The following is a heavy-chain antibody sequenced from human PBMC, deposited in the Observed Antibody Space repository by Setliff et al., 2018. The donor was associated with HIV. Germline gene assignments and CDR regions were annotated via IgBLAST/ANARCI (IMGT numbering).Heavy chain of an antibody. CDR2: VSYSGAT. CDR3: ARHLAGDLDY. D-gene: IGHD7-27*01. J-gene: IGHJ4*02. V-gene: IGHV4-30-4*01. Sequence: PSETLSLTCTVSGGSITAPYNYWSWIRQPPGKGLEWVGYVSYSGATYYNPSLKTRAAISVDTSKNQFSLNLSSVTATDTATYYCARHLAGDLDYWGQGTLVTVSS. CDR1: GGSITAPYNY.